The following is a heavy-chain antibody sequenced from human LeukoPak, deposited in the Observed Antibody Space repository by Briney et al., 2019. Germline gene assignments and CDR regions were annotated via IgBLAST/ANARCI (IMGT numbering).Heavy chain of an antibody. V-gene: IGHV3-23*01. J-gene: IGHJ4*02. D-gene: IGHD3-22*01. CDR2: ISGSAGTT. CDR1: GFTFSSYA. CDR3: VKSSSGYYDY. Sequence: GGSLRLSCAASGFTFSSYAMSWVRQAPGKGLEWVSAISGSAGTTFYADSVKGRFTISRDNSKNTLYLQMNSLRAEDTAVYYCVKSSSGYYDYWGQGTLVTVSS.